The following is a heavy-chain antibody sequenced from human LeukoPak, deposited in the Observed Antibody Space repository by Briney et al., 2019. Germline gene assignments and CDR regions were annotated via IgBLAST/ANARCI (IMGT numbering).Heavy chain of an antibody. D-gene: IGHD6-19*01. J-gene: IGHJ4*02. Sequence: PGGSLRLSCAASGFTFSSYGMHWVRQAPGKGLEWVAVISYDGSNKYYADSVKGRFTISRDNAKNSLYLQMNSLRAEDTAVYYCAREPESSSGLDYWGQGTLVTVSS. CDR2: ISYDGSNK. V-gene: IGHV3-30*03. CDR3: AREPESSSGLDY. CDR1: GFTFSSYG.